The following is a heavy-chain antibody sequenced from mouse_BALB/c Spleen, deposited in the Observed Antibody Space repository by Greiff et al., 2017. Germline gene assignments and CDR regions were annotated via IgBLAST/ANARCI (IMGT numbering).Heavy chain of an antibody. CDR2: IWAGGST. CDR3: ARDSPLGAWFAY. V-gene: IGHV2-9*02. D-gene: IGHD6-1*01. Sequence: VQLVESGPGLVAPSQSLSITCTVSGFSLTSYGVHWVRQPPGKGLEWLGVIWAGGSTNYNSALMSRLSISKDNSKSQVFLKMDSPQTDDTAMYYCARDSPLGAWFAYWGQGTLVTVSA. CDR1: GFSLTSYG. J-gene: IGHJ3*01.